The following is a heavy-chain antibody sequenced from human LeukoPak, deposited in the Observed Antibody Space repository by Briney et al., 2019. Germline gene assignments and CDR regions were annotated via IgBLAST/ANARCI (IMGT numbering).Heavy chain of an antibody. CDR2: INPNSGNA. J-gene: IGHJ6*03. CDR1: GYTFSDYD. D-gene: IGHD1-26*01. V-gene: IGHV1-8*01. Sequence: ASVKVSCKASGYTFSDYDINWVRQATGQGLEWMGWINPNSGNADYAQKFQGRVTMTRNTSISTAYMELSSLRSEDTAVYYCARALAWGGSSYSYYYMDVWDKGTTVTVSS. CDR3: ARALAWGGSSYSYYYMDV.